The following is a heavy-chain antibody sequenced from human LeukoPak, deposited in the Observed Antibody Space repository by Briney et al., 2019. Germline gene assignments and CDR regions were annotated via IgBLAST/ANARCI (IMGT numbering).Heavy chain of an antibody. J-gene: IGHJ4*02. CDR2: INWNGGST. Sequence: GGSLRLSCAASGFTFDDYGMNWVRQAPGKGLEWVSGINWNGGSTGYADSVKGRFTISRDNAKISLYLQMNSLRAEDTALYYCARERGRGGSGTYGYFDYWGQGTLVTVSS. CDR3: ARERGRGGSGTYGYFDY. CDR1: GFTFDDYG. V-gene: IGHV3-20*04. D-gene: IGHD1-26*01.